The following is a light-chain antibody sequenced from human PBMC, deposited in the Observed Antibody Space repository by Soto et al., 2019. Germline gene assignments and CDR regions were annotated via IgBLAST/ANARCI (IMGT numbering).Light chain of an antibody. J-gene: IGKJ4*01. Sequence: IVLTQSPVTLSFSPGERATLSCMVSQGVSASYLAWYQHKPGQAPRLLMYGASRRATGIPDRFSGSGSGTDFTLTISRLEPEDFVVYFCQQYGSSPLTLGGGTKVDI. CDR3: QQYGSSPLT. CDR2: GAS. V-gene: IGKV3-20*01. CDR1: QGVSASY.